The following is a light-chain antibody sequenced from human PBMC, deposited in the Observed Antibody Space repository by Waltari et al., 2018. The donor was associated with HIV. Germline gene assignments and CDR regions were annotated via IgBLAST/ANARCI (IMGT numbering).Light chain of an antibody. J-gene: IGLJ2*01. CDR1: CGSVSTRYY. Sequence: QTVVTQEPSLSVSPGGTVTLTCGLSCGSVSTRYYPSWYPKTPGQAPRTLIYITNTRSSGVPERFSGSILGNKAALTITGAQTDDESDYYCVLYMGSGIVVFGGGTKLTVL. CDR3: VLYMGSGIVV. CDR2: ITN. V-gene: IGLV8-61*01.